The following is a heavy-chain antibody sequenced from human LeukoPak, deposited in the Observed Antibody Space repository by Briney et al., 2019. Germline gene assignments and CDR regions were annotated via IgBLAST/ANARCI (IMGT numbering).Heavy chain of an antibody. D-gene: IGHD3-3*02. V-gene: IGHV3-23*01. J-gene: IGHJ4*02. Sequence: PGGSLRLSCAASGFTFNNYPTGWVRQAPGKGLEWLSAIGGEKSGSWTKSADPVKGRFTISRDNSENTLYLQMDSLTVEDTAVYYCARAGVISGWDYWGQGVLVTVSS. CDR3: ARAGVISGWDY. CDR2: IGGEKSGSWT. CDR1: GFTFNNYP.